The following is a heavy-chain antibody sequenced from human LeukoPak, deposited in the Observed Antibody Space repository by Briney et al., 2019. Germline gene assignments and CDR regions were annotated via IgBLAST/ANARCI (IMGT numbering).Heavy chain of an antibody. CDR2: IYDSGST. J-gene: IGHJ4*02. CDR3: AREAGSSSWGQVDY. Sequence: SETLSLTCTVSGGSINSYYWSWIRQPPGKGLEWIGYIYDSGSTMYNPSLRGRVTMSVDTSKNQFSLKLSSVTAADMAMYYCAREAGSSSWGQVDYWGQGTLVTVSS. D-gene: IGHD6-13*01. CDR1: GGSINSYY. V-gene: IGHV4-59*01.